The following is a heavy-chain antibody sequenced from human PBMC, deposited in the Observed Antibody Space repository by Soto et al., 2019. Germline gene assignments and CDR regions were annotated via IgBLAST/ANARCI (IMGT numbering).Heavy chain of an antibody. CDR2: IYYSGST. CDR1: GGSISSGGYY. Sequence: PSETLSLTCTVSGGSISSGGYYWSWIRQHPGKGLEWIGYIYYSGSTYYNPSLKSRVTISVDTSKNQFSLKLSSVTAADTAVYYCARRFENVVPAAIGDYYYYYYMDVWGKGTTVTVSS. J-gene: IGHJ6*03. CDR3: ARRFENVVPAAIGDYYYYYYMDV. D-gene: IGHD2-2*01. V-gene: IGHV4-31*03.